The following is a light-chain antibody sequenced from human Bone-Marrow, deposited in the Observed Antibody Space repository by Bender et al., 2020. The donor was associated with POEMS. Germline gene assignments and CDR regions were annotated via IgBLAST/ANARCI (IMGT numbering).Light chain of an antibody. J-gene: IGLJ2*01. V-gene: IGLV1-40*01. Sequence: QSVLTQPPSVSGAPGQKITISCSGSTSNIGGNYDVHWYQQFPGTAPKLLVYGNSNRPSGVPNRFSGSRSGSTASLTISGLQPADEADYYCCSYAGGFVFGGGTKLTVL. CDR2: GNS. CDR3: CSYAGGFV. CDR1: TSNIGGNYD.